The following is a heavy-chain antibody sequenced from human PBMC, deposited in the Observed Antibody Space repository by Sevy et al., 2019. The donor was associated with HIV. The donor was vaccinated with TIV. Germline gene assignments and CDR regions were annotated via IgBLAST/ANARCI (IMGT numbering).Heavy chain of an antibody. V-gene: IGHV3-15*01. CDR2: IKNKPDGGTT. J-gene: IGHJ5*02. Sequence: GGSLRLSCAASGFTFNNAWMSWVRQAPGKGLEWIGRIKNKPDGGTTDYAAPVKGRFTISIDDSKNTLYLQMNSQKTGNTAVYYCCTEGDVLLAEGWGHWFDPWGQGTLVTVSS. CDR1: GFTFNNAW. D-gene: IGHD2-8*01. CDR3: CTEGDVLLAEGWGHWFDP.